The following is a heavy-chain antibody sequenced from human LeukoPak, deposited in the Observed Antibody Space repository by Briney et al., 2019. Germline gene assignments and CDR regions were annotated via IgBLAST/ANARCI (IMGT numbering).Heavy chain of an antibody. Sequence: PGGSLRLSCAASGFTFSSYTMNWVRQAPGKGLEWVSSISGGSTYTFYADSVMGRFTISRDNAKNSLYLHMSRLRAEDTAVYYCARVRDLYRDYWGQGILVTVSS. V-gene: IGHV3-21*01. D-gene: IGHD5-12*01. CDR2: ISGGSTYT. CDR3: ARVRDLYRDY. CDR1: GFTFSSYT. J-gene: IGHJ4*02.